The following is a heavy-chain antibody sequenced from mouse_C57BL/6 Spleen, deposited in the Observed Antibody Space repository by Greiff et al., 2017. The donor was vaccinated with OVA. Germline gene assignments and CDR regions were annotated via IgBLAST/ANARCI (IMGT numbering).Heavy chain of an antibody. CDR1: GYTFTSYW. Sequence: QVQLKQPGAELVKPGASVKMSCKASGYTFTSYWITWVKQRPGQGLEWIGDIYPGSGSTNYNEKFKSKATLTVDTSSSTAYMQLSSLTSEDSAVYYCARYADGNFRSFAYWGQGTLVTVSA. V-gene: IGHV1-55*01. CDR2: IYPGSGST. CDR3: ARYADGNFRSFAY. J-gene: IGHJ3*01. D-gene: IGHD2-1*01.